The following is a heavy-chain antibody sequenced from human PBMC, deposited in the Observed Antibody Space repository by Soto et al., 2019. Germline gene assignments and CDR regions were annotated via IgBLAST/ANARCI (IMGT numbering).Heavy chain of an antibody. CDR3: VREGDSGFFS. D-gene: IGHD6-25*01. J-gene: IGHJ5*02. CDR2: TKQDESEK. Sequence: EVQLVESGGGLVQPGGSLRLSCATSGFTFGDYWMSWVRQAPGKRLEWVANTKQDESEKYYVGSVRGRFTISRDNAKNSLYLQMNSLRAEDTAVYFCVREGDSGFFSWGQGTRVPVSS. CDR1: GFTFGDYW. V-gene: IGHV3-7*01.